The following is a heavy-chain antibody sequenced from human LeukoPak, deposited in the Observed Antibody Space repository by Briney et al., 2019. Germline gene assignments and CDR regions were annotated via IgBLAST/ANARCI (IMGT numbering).Heavy chain of an antibody. Sequence: PGGSLRLSCAVSGITLSNYGMSWVRQAPGKGLEWVSVFYSDGRIFYADSVKGRFTISRDNFRNTLYLQMNSLRAEDTAVYYCARSVFGDYGGFDYWGQGTLVTVSS. CDR3: ARSVFGDYGGFDY. J-gene: IGHJ4*02. CDR1: GITLSNYG. V-gene: IGHV3-66*01. D-gene: IGHD4-17*01. CDR2: FYSDGRI.